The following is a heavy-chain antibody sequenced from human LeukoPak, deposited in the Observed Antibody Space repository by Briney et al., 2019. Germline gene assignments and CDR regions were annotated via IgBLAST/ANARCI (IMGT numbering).Heavy chain of an antibody. CDR2: ISGSGGST. CDR1: GFTFSSYA. Sequence: GGSLRLSCAASGFTFSSYAMSWVRQAPGKGLEWVSAISGSGGSTYYADSVKGRFTISRDNSKNTLYLQMNSLRAEDTAVYYCVRYSNYVPYGMDVWGQGTTVTVSS. CDR3: VRYSNYVPYGMDV. D-gene: IGHD4-4*01. V-gene: IGHV3-23*01. J-gene: IGHJ6*02.